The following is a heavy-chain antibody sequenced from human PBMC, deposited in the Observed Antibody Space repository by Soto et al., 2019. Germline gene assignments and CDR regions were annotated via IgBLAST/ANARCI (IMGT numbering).Heavy chain of an antibody. J-gene: IGHJ1*01. CDR3: ASSIVVRLGAEYFQH. CDR1: GFTFSSYA. V-gene: IGHV3-23*01. CDR2: ISGSGGST. D-gene: IGHD3-22*01. Sequence: PGGSLRLSCAASGFTFSSYAMSWVRQAPGKGLEWVSAISGSGGSTYYADSVKGRFTISRDNSKNTLYLQMNSLRAEDTAVYYCASSIVVRLGAEYFQHWGQGTLVTVSS.